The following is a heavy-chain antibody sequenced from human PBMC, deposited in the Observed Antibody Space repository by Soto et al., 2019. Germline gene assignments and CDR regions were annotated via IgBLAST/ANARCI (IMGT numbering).Heavy chain of an antibody. V-gene: IGHV4-31*03. CDR3: ARLRIATNNYKWLDP. Sequence: SETLSLTCSVSGAALNSGNYYWSWIRQVPGKGLEWIGHIYVTGAVDYNPSLRDRITISQDTSERQFSLNLRLVTAADTAVYYCARLRIATNNYKWLDPWGQGTRVTVSS. CDR2: IYVTGAV. J-gene: IGHJ5*02. D-gene: IGHD2-21*01. CDR1: GAALNSGNYY.